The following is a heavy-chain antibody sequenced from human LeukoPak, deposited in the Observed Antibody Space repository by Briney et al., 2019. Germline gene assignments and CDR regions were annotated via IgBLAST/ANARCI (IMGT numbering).Heavy chain of an antibody. D-gene: IGHD3-16*01. J-gene: IGHJ5*02. Sequence: SETLSLTCTVSGGSISSYYWSWIRQPPGKGLXXXXXIYYSGSTNYNPSLKSRVTISVDTSKNQFSLKLSSVTAADTAVYYCARVYYDYVWGHWFDPWGQGTLVTVSS. CDR3: ARVYYDYVWGHWFDP. V-gene: IGHV4-59*01. CDR1: GGSISSYY. CDR2: IYYSGST.